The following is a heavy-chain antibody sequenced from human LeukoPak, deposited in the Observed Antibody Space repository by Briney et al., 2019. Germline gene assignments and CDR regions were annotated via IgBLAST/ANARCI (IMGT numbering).Heavy chain of an antibody. Sequence: QPGGSLRLSCAASGFTFSGYEMNWVRRAPGKGLEWISYISSGGNTIYYADSVKGRFTISRDNAQNSLFLQMTSQRGEDTAIYYCAREVAYDYGDYRGQGTLVTVSS. V-gene: IGHV3-48*03. CDR1: GFTFSGYE. J-gene: IGHJ4*02. D-gene: IGHD2-2*01. CDR3: AREVAYDYGDY. CDR2: ISSGGNTI.